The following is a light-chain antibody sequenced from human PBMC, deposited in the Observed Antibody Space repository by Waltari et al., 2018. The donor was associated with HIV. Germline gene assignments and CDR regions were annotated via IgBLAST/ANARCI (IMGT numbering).Light chain of an antibody. CDR3: ATWDDSLNGWV. V-gene: IGLV1-44*01. CDR1: SSNIGSNS. J-gene: IGLJ3*02. CDR2: MNH. Sequence: QSVLTQPPSASGTPGQGVTISCSGSSSNIGSNSVSWYQQFPGTAPKLLIYMNHERPSGVPDRFSGYKSGTAGFLAISGLQTEDEADYYCATWDDSLNGWVFGGGTDLTVL.